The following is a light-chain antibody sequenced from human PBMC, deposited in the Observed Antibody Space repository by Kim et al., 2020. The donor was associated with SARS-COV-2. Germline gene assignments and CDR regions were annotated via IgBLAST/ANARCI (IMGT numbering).Light chain of an antibody. V-gene: IGLV2-14*03. CDR1: ISDIGTHNF. CDR3: SSYTSTTTFWV. J-gene: IGLJ3*02. Sequence: QTITIACTGTISDIGTHNFVSWYQQHPGKAPKLMIYDVTNRPSGVSNRCSGSKSGNTASLTISRLQAEDEAHYYCSSYTSTTTFWVFGGGTQLTVL. CDR2: DVT.